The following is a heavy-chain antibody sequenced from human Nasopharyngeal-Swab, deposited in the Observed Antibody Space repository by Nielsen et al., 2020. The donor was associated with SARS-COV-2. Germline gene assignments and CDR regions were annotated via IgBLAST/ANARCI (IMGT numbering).Heavy chain of an antibody. CDR2: ISAYNGNT. V-gene: IGHV1-18*01. CDR3: ARQGLGTPGYYGMDV. CDR1: GYPFTSYG. Sequence: ASVTVSCKASGYPFTSYGISWVRQAPGQGLEWMGWISAYNGNTNYAQKLQGRVTMTTDTSTSTAYMELRSLRSDDTAVYYCARQGLGTPGYYGMDVWGQGTTVTVSS. D-gene: IGHD1-14*01. J-gene: IGHJ6*02.